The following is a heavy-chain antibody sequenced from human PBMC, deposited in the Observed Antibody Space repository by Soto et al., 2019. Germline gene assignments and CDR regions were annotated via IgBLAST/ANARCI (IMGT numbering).Heavy chain of an antibody. CDR2: ISDSSSTI. J-gene: IGHJ4*02. V-gene: IGHV3-48*04. CDR3: AREVAATGY. D-gene: IGHD6-13*01. Sequence: EVQLVESGGGLVQPGGSLRLSCAASGFTFNSHTMNWVRQAPGKGLEWLSYISDSSSTIYYADSVKGRFTISRDNAKNSLYLQMNSLRVEDTAVYYCAREVAATGYWGQGTLVTVSS. CDR1: GFTFNSHT.